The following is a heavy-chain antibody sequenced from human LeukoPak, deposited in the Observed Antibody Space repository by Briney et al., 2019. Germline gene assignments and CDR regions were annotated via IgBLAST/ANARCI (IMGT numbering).Heavy chain of an antibody. CDR3: AREVEYYDFWSGYYTGYYYYGMDV. V-gene: IGHV3-33*01. Sequence: PGRSLRLSCAASGFTFSSYGMHWVRQAPGKGLEWVAVIWYDGSNKYYADSVKGRFTISRDNSKNTLYLQMNSLRAEDTAVYYCAREVEYYDFWSGYYTGYYYYGMDVWGQGTTVTVSS. D-gene: IGHD3-3*01. CDR1: GFTFSSYG. CDR2: IWYDGSNK. J-gene: IGHJ6*02.